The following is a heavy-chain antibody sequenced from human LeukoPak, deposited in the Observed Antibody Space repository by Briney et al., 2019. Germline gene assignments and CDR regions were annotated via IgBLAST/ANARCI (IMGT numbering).Heavy chain of an antibody. Sequence: SETLSLTCAVSGSSISSGYYWGWLRQPPGKGLEWIGTIYHSGSTYYSPSLKSRVTISVDTSKNQFSLKLSSVTAADAAVYYCARLGAPYSSSWSFFDYWGQGTLVTVSS. CDR1: GSSISSGYY. V-gene: IGHV4-38-2*01. D-gene: IGHD6-13*01. CDR3: ARLGAPYSSSWSFFDY. CDR2: IYHSGST. J-gene: IGHJ4*02.